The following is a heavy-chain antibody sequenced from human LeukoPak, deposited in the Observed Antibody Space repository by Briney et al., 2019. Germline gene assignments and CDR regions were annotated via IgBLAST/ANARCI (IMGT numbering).Heavy chain of an antibody. CDR1: GFTFSSYG. Sequence: GGSLRLSCAASGFTFSSYGMHWVRQAPGKGLEWVAFIRYDGSNKYYADSVKGRLTISRDNSKNTLYLQMNSLRAEDTAVYYCAKDGDCSSTSCYTAYFQHWGQGTLVTVSS. V-gene: IGHV3-30*02. CDR2: IRYDGSNK. J-gene: IGHJ1*01. D-gene: IGHD2-2*02. CDR3: AKDGDCSSTSCYTAYFQH.